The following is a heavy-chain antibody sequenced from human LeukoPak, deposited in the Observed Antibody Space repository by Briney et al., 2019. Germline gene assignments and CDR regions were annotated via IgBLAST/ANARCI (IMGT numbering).Heavy chain of an antibody. Sequence: GASVKVSCKASGYTFTGYYMHWVRQAPGQGLEWMGWISAYNGNTNYAQKLQGRVTMTTDTSTSTAYMELRSLRSDDTAVYYCARAGSVLRFLEGTYYYYYMDVWGKGTTVTVSS. CDR2: ISAYNGNT. D-gene: IGHD3-3*01. CDR3: ARAGSVLRFLEGTYYYYYMDV. J-gene: IGHJ6*03. V-gene: IGHV1-18*04. CDR1: GYTFTGYY.